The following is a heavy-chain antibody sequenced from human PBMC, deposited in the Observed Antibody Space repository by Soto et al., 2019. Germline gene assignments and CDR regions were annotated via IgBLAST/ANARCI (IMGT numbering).Heavy chain of an antibody. J-gene: IGHJ6*02. CDR3: ARAGYDSSGYYFYAMDV. D-gene: IGHD3-22*01. Sequence: EEQLVESGGGSVQPGGSLRLSCVASGFILSGYDMHWVRQATGEGLEWVSAIGTAGDPYYSGSVKGRFTISRGNAENSVYLQMNSLRAGDTAVYYCARAGYDSSGYYFYAMDVWGPGTTVTVSS. CDR1: GFILSGYD. CDR2: IGTAGDP. V-gene: IGHV3-13*05.